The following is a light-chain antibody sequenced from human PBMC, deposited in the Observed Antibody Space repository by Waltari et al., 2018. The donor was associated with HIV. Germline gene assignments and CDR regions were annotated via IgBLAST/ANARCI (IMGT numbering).Light chain of an antibody. CDR3: QQANSFPLT. CDR2: TAS. J-gene: IGKJ2*01. V-gene: IGKV1-12*01. Sequence: DIQLTQSPSSVSASVGDRVIITCRARHDIRIWLAWSQQTPGKAPKLLIYTASTLQPGVPSRFSGSGSGTDFTLTINSLQPEDFATYYCQQANSFPLTFGQGTRLEI. CDR1: HDIRIW.